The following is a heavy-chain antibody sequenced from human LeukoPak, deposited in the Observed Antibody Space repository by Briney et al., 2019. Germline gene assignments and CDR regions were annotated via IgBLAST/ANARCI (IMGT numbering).Heavy chain of an antibody. J-gene: IGHJ5*01. CDR1: GYSISSSYW. CDR2: IYYRAST. V-gene: IGHV4-28*01. Sequence: SDTLSLTCAVSGYSISSSYWWGWIRQPPGKALEWIGYIYYRASTYYNPSLKSRVTMSVDTSKNQFSLKLGSVTAADTALHYCARSIAAPGRSFDSWGQGTLVTVSS. D-gene: IGHD6-13*01. CDR3: ARSIAAPGRSFDS.